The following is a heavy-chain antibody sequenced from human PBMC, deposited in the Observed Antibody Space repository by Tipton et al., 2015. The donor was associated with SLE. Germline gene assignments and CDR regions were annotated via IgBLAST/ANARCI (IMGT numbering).Heavy chain of an antibody. V-gene: IGHV4-38-2*01. CDR1: GYSIISGYY. CDR2: IYHSGST. CDR3: ARGPAGQADF. J-gene: IGHJ4*02. Sequence: TLSLTCAVSGYSIISGYYWGWIRQPPGKGLEWIGSIYHSGSTYYNPSLKSRVTISVDTSKNQFSLKLSSVTAADTAVYYCARGPAGQADFWGQGTLVTVSS. D-gene: IGHD2-2*01.